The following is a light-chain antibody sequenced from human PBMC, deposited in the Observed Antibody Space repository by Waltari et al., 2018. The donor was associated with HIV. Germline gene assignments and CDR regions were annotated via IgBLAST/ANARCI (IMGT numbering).Light chain of an antibody. CDR3: QQYETSST. Sequence: DIQMTQSPSTLSASVGDRVTIACRASQIIYKWVAWYQWKPGRAPKLLIYEASILDGGVPSRFSGNGSGTEFTLTINSLQPDDCATYYCQQYETSSTFGQGTKVEIK. V-gene: IGKV1-5*03. CDR2: EAS. J-gene: IGKJ1*01. CDR1: QIIYKW.